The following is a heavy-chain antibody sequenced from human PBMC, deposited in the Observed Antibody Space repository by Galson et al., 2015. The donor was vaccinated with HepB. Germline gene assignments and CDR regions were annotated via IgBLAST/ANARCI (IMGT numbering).Heavy chain of an antibody. CDR3: AREGDSSGYYNRASY. Sequence: SVKVSCKASGYTFTSYAMNWVRQAPGQGLEWMGWINTNTGNPTYAQGFTGRFVFSLDTSVSTAYLQISSLKAEDTAVYYCAREGDSSGYYNRASYWGQGTLVTVSS. D-gene: IGHD3-22*01. J-gene: IGHJ4*02. CDR2: INTNTGNP. V-gene: IGHV7-4-1*02. CDR1: GYTFTSYA.